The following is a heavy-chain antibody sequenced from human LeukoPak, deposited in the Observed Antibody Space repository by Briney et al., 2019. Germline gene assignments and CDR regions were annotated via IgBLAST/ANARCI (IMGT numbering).Heavy chain of an antibody. J-gene: IGHJ4*02. CDR2: IRNDGSNK. D-gene: IGHD4-23*01. CDR1: GLTFSSYG. V-gene: IGHV3-30*02. Sequence: TGGSLRLSCVVSGLTFSSYGMHWVRQAPGKGLEWVAFIRNDGSNKYYGGSLKGRFTISRDNSRNTVYLQMNSLRTEDTALYYCAKDKASGKDYWGQGTLVTVSS. CDR3: AKDKASGKDY.